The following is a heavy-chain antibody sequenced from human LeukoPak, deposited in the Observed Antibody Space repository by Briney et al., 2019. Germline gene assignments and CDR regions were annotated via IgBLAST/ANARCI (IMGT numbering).Heavy chain of an antibody. D-gene: IGHD3-10*01. CDR2: IYSSGRP. Sequence: PSETLSLTCTDPGGSISSYYWSWIRQPPGQGLEWIGYIYSSGRPDYNPSLKSRVAMPVDTSKNQFSLKLNSVTAADTAVYYCARDLLGRGGSFDYWGQGTLVTVSS. CDR1: GGSISSYY. J-gene: IGHJ4*02. V-gene: IGHV4-59*01. CDR3: ARDLLGRGGSFDY.